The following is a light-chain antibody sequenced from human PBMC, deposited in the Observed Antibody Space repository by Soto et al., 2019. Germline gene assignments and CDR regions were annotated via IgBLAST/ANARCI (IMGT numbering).Light chain of an antibody. V-gene: IGKV1-5*03. J-gene: IGKJ1*01. CDR2: KAS. CDR1: QTISSW. CDR3: QHYTSYSEA. Sequence: DIQMTQSPSTLSGSVGDRVTITCRASQTISSWLAWYQQKPGKAAKLLIFKASTLKSGVPSRFSGSGSGTEFTLTISSLQPDDFATYYCQHYTSYSEAFGQGTKVELQ.